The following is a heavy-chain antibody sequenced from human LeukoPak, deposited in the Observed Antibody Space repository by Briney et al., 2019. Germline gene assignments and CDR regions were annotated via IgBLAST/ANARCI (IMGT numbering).Heavy chain of an antibody. CDR1: GFTFSSYA. J-gene: IGHJ4*02. V-gene: IGHV3-23*01. CDR3: AKDRVGARGAFDY. CDR2: ISGSGGST. Sequence: HPGGSLRLSCAASGFTFSSYAMSWVRQAPGKGLEWVSAISGSGGSTYYADSVKGRFTIPRDNSKNTLYLQMNSLRAEDTAVYYCAKDRVGARGAFDYWGQGTLVTVSS. D-gene: IGHD1-26*01.